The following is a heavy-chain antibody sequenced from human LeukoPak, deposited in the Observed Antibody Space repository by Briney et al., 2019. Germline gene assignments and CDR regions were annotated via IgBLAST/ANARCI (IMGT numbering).Heavy chain of an antibody. Sequence: PSETLSLTCTVSGGSISSGDYYWSWIRQPPGKGLEWIGYIYYSGSTYYNPALKSRVTISVDTSKHQFSLKLSSVTAADTAVYYCARGLYDCSSTSCHPRFDYWGQGTLVTVSS. V-gene: IGHV4-30-4*08. D-gene: IGHD2-2*01. CDR2: IYYSGST. J-gene: IGHJ4*02. CDR1: GGSISSGDYY. CDR3: ARGLYDCSSTSCHPRFDY.